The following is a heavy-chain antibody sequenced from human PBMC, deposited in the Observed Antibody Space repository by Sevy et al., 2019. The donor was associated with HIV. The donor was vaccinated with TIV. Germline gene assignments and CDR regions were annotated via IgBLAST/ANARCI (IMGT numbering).Heavy chain of an antibody. CDR2: IKPDNSDI. Sequence: GESLKISCKGYGYTFTSYWIGWVRQMPGKRLEWMGFIKPDNSDIRYSPSFQGQVTISADKAITTDYRQWSSLKASDTDMFYCASLGVWRQCLLWGQGTTVTVS. CDR1: GYTFTSYW. D-gene: IGHD6-13*01. V-gene: IGHV5-51*01. CDR3: ASLGVWRQCLL. J-gene: IGHJ6*02.